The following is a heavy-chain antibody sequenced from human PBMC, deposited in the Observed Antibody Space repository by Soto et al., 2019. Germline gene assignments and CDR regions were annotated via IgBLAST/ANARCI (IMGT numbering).Heavy chain of an antibody. CDR2: IYYSGST. D-gene: IGHD2-2*01. J-gene: IGHJ4*02. Sequence: XXTLSLPCTVSGGSISSSSYYWGSIRQPPGKGLEWIGSIYYSGSTYYNPSLKSRVTISVDTSKNQFSLKLSSVTAADTAVYYCARQPTSHYDYWGQGTLVTVSS. CDR1: GGSISSSSYY. CDR3: ARQPTSHYDY. V-gene: IGHV4-39*01.